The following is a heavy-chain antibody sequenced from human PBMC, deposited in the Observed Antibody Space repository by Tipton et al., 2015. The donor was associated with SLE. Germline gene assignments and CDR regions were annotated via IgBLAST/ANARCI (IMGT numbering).Heavy chain of an antibody. D-gene: IGHD3-16*01. CDR1: GFTFSSYS. CDR3: VRDGGLDY. Sequence: SLRLSCAASGFTFSSYSMNWVRQAPGKGLEWVSYISSSSTIYYADSVKGRFTISRDNAKNSLYLQMNSLRDEDTAVYYCVRDGGLDYWGQGTLVAVSS. V-gene: IGHV3-48*02. CDR2: ISSSSTI. J-gene: IGHJ4*02.